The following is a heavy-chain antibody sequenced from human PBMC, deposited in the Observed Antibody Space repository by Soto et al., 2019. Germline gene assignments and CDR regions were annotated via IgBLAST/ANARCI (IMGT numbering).Heavy chain of an antibody. CDR1: GGTLSSFA. CDR2: IIPLWGST. CDR3: ARDSSSWYFFDY. Sequence: GASVKVSCKASGGTLSSFAISWVRQAPGQGLEWIGGIIPLWGSTSYAQKFQGRVTITTDESTNTAYMELNGLRSEDTAVYYCARDSSSWYFFDYWGQGTLVTVSS. D-gene: IGHD6-13*01. J-gene: IGHJ4*02. V-gene: IGHV1-69*05.